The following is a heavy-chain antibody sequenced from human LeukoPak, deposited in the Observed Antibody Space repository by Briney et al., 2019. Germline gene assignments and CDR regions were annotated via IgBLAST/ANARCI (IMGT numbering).Heavy chain of an antibody. V-gene: IGHV3-48*04. CDR2: ISSRSSPI. Sequence: PGGSLRLSCTASGFSFSGYGMNWVRQAPGKGLEWVSHISSRSSPIYYADSVKGRFTISRDDAKNSLYLQMNSLRAEDTAVYYCARYYGDSFDYWGQGTLVTVSS. D-gene: IGHD4-17*01. CDR3: ARYYGDSFDY. CDR1: GFSFSGYG. J-gene: IGHJ4*02.